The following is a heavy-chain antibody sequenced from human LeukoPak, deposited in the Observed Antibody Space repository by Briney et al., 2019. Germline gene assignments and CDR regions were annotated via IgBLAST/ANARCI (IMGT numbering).Heavy chain of an antibody. Sequence: ASLKVSCKTSGYTFTSYGISWVRQAPGQGLEWMGWIGVYTGKTNYQQTFQGGLTLPPDTPTRPAYMALRNLSSDDTAVYFCAREEFCTTTSCYHNWFDPGAQGPRVRVSS. CDR3: AREEFCTTTSCYHNWFDP. CDR2: IGVYTGKT. V-gene: IGHV1-18*01. J-gene: IGHJ5*02. D-gene: IGHD2-2*01. CDR1: GYTFTSYG.